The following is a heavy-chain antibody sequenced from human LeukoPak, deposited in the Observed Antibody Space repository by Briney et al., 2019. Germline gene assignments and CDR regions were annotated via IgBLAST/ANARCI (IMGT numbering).Heavy chain of an antibody. D-gene: IGHD3-10*01. CDR2: ISGSGGST. J-gene: IGHJ3*02. V-gene: IGHV3-23*01. Sequence: GGSLRLSCAASGFTFSSYAMSWVRQAPGKGLEWVSAISGSGGSTYYADTVKGRFTNSRDNSKNTLYLQMNSLRAEDTAVYYCAKDFRRVVRGVTNQGTDAFDIWGQGTMVTVSS. CDR3: AKDFRRVVRGVTNQGTDAFDI. CDR1: GFTFSSYA.